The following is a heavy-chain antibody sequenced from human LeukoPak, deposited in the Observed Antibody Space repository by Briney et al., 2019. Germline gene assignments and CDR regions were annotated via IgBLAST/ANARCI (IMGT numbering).Heavy chain of an antibody. CDR1: GFTFSSYG. CDR3: AREYYGSGSYYTGKFDY. D-gene: IGHD3-10*01. J-gene: IGHJ4*02. Sequence: QPGRSLRLSCAASGFTFSSYGMDWVRQAPGRGLEWVAVIWYDGSNKYYADSVKGRFTISRDNSKNTLYLQMNSLRAEDTAVYYCAREYYGSGSYYTGKFDYWGQGTLVTVSS. V-gene: IGHV3-33*01. CDR2: IWYDGSNK.